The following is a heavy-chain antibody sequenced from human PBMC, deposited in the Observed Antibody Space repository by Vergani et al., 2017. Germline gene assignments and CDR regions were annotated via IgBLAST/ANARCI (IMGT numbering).Heavy chain of an antibody. CDR2: IYYSGST. CDR1: GGSISSGGYS. D-gene: IGHD3-10*01. Sequence: QLQLQESGSGLVKPSQTLSLTCAVSGGSISSGGYSWSWIRQPPGKGLEWIGSIYYSGSTYYNPSLKSRVTLSVDTSKNQFSLKLSSVTAADTAVYYCVVGKTYYYGSGVDYWGQGTLVTVSS. V-gene: IGHV4-30-2*03. J-gene: IGHJ4*02. CDR3: VVGKTYYYGSGVDY.